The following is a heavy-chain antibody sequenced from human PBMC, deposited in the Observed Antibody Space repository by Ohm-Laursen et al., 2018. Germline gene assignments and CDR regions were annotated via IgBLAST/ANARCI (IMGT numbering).Heavy chain of an antibody. CDR3: ARHTEEIYGFDY. Sequence: SQTLSLTCAVSGYSISSGYYWGWIRQPPGTGLEWIGSIYHSGSTYYNPSLKSRATISVDTPKNKFSLKLSSVTAADTAVYYCARHTEEIYGFDYWGQGTLVTVSS. J-gene: IGHJ4*02. CDR1: GYSISSGYY. V-gene: IGHV4-38-2*01. CDR2: IYHSGST. D-gene: IGHD2-2*02.